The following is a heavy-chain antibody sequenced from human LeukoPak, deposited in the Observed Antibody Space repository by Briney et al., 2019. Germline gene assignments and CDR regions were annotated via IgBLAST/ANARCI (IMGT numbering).Heavy chain of an antibody. Sequence: SETLSLTCTVSGDSIGTYNWNWIRQPAGEGLQWIGRIHASGSTNYSPSLKSRVTMSIDPSKNQFSLMLRSVTAADTAVYYCAREGYRSTWYFDYWGQGTLVTVSS. CDR3: AREGYRSTWYFDY. V-gene: IGHV4-4*07. CDR2: IHASGST. CDR1: GDSIGTYN. D-gene: IGHD6-13*01. J-gene: IGHJ4*02.